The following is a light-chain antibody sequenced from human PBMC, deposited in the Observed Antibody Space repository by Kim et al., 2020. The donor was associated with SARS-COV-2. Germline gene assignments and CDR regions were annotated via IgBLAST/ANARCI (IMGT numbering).Light chain of an antibody. CDR2: QDS. V-gene: IGLV3-1*01. Sequence: SVSPGQQASITCSGDKLGDKYACWYQQKPGQSAVLVNYQDSKGPSGIPERFSGSNSGDTDALTISGTQAMDEADYYCQAWDSSTVVFGGGTQLTVL. CDR3: QAWDSSTVV. J-gene: IGLJ2*01. CDR1: KLGDKY.